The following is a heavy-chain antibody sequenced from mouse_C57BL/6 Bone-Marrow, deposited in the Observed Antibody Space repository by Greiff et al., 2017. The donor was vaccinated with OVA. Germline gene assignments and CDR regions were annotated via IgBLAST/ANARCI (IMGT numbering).Heavy chain of an antibody. CDR1: GFNIKDDY. D-gene: IGHD1-1*01. Sequence: VQLKESGAELVRPGASVKLSCTASGFNIKDDYMNWVKQRPEQGLEWIGWIDPESGDTEYASKFPGKATITADTYSNPAYLQLSSLTSEDTAVYYCTTCDCYGSSYAWFAYWGQGTLVTVSA. V-gene: IGHV14-4*01. J-gene: IGHJ3*01. CDR2: IDPESGDT. CDR3: TTCDCYGSSYAWFAY.